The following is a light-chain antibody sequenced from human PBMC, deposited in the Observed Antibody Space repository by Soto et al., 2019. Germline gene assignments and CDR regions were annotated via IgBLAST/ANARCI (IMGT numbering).Light chain of an antibody. J-gene: IGKJ2*01. CDR2: AAS. CDR3: QQSYSTPPT. CDR1: QSISSY. Sequence: DIQMTQSPSSLSPSVGDRFTITCRPSQSISSYLNWYQQKPGKAPKLLIYAASSLQSGVPSRFSGSGSGTDFTLTISSLQPEDFATYYCQQSYSTPPTFGQGTKLEIK. V-gene: IGKV1-39*01.